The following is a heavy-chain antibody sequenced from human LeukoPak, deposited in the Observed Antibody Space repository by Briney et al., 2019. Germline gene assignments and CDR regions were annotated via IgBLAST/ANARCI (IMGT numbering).Heavy chain of an antibody. CDR2: INHSGST. V-gene: IGHV4-34*01. Sequence: TPSETLSLTCAVYGGSFSGYYWSWIRQPSGNGLEWIGEINHSGSTNYNPSLKSRVTISVDTSKNQFSLKLSSVTAADTAVYYCARGRITIFGVDDYWGQGTLVTVSS. J-gene: IGHJ4*02. CDR3: ARGRITIFGVDDY. D-gene: IGHD3-3*01. CDR1: GGSFSGYY.